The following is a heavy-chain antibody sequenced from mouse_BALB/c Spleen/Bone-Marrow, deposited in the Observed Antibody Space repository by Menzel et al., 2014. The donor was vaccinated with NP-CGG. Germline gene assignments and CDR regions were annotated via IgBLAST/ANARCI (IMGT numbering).Heavy chain of an antibody. D-gene: IGHD4-1*01. CDR2: ISSGSSTI. CDR1: GFTFSSFG. V-gene: IGHV5-17*02. J-gene: IGHJ2*01. CDR3: TRGGNWDDFDY. Sequence: EVQLQQSGGGLVQPGGSRKLSCAASGFTFSSFGMHWVRQAPEKGLEWVAYISSGSSTIFYADTVKGRFTVSRDNPKNTLFLQMTSLRSEDTARYYCTRGGNWDDFDYWGQGTTLTVSP.